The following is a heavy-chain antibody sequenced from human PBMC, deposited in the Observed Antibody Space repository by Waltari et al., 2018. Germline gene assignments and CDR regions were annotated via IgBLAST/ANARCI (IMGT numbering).Heavy chain of an antibody. CDR1: GFRFNAYT. V-gene: IGHV3-21*06. J-gene: IGHJ6*03. Sequence: EVQLVESGGGLVKPGGSLRLSCAASGFRFNAYTMNWVRQTPGKGLAWVSSIGSSSTYTYYADSVKGRFTISRDNAANSLYLEMNALRPDDTGVYYCASHPEDFYYYMDVWGKGTTVTVSS. CDR2: IGSSSTYT. CDR3: ASHPEDFYYYMDV.